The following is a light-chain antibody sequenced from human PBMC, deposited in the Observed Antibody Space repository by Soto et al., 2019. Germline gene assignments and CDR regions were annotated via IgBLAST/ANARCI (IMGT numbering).Light chain of an antibody. CDR1: QSISTN. J-gene: IGKJ1*01. Sequence: EIVMTQSPATLSVSPGERATLSCRASQSISTNLAWYQQKPGQAPRLLIYGASTRATGIPARFSGGGSGTEFTLTISRLQSEDFAVYCCHQYNNWPPEETFGQGTRLEIK. CDR3: HQYNNWPPEET. V-gene: IGKV3-15*01. CDR2: GAS.